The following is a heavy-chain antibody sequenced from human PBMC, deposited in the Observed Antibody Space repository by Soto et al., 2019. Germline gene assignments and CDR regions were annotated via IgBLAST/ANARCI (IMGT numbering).Heavy chain of an antibody. CDR2: IIPIFGTA. J-gene: IGHJ4*02. Sequence: SVKVSCKASGGTFSSYAISWVRQAPGQGLEWMGGIIPIFGTANYAQKFQGRVTITADESTSTAYMELSSLRSEDTAVYYCARDYLRNRRPGTVRPAYYFDYWGQGTLVTVSS. V-gene: IGHV1-69*13. CDR3: ARDYLRNRRPGTVRPAYYFDY. D-gene: IGHD6-6*01. CDR1: GGTFSSYA.